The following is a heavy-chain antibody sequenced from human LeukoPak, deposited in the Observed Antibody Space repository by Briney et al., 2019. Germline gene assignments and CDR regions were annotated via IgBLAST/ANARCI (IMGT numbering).Heavy chain of an antibody. J-gene: IGHJ4*02. CDR2: IEPSEADN. D-gene: IGHD5-12*01. Sequence: LEISCKGSGSGFTSYWISWVREMPGKGREWMGRIEPSEADNNYSASLQGHVTISAEKSISTAYLQWSSLKASDTAMYYCAATNFDYWGQGTLVTVSS. CDR3: AATNFDY. V-gene: IGHV5-10-1*01. CDR1: GSGFTSYW.